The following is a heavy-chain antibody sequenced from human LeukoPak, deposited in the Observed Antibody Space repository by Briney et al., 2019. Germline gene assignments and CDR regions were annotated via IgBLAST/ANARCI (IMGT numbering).Heavy chain of an antibody. D-gene: IGHD5-18*01. Sequence: PAETLSLNCTVSGGPISSYQWSWIRQPPGGGLGWIGHIYYSGSTNYNPSLKSRVTISVDTSKNQFSLKLSSVTAADTAVYYCARGSDTAMVANWFDPWGQGTLVTVSS. CDR2: IYYSGST. V-gene: IGHV4-59*01. CDR1: GGPISSYQ. J-gene: IGHJ5*02. CDR3: ARGSDTAMVANWFDP.